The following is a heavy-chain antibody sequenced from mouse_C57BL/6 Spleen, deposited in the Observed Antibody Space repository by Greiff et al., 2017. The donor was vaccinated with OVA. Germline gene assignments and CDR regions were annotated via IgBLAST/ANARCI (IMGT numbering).Heavy chain of an antibody. CDR3: ARDGDPSLLLRRNYFDY. CDR2: IYPRSGNT. J-gene: IGHJ2*01. Sequence: QVQLQQSGAELARPGASVKLSCKASGYTFTSYGISWVKQRTGQGLEWIGEIYPRSGNTYYNEKFKGKATLTADKSSSTAYMELRSLTSEDSAVYFCARDGDPSLLLRRNYFDYWGQGTTLTVSS. V-gene: IGHV1-81*01. CDR1: GYTFTSYG. D-gene: IGHD1-1*01.